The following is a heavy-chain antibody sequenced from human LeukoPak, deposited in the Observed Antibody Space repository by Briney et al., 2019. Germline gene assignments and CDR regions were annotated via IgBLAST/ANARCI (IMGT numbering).Heavy chain of an antibody. CDR1: GFTFSSYA. J-gene: IGHJ1*01. V-gene: IGHV3-23*01. CDR2: TSVSGGST. CDR3: AKDPSPSASLGYFQD. D-gene: IGHD1-26*01. Sequence: PGGSLRLSCAASGFTFSSYAMSWVRQAPGKGLHWVSATSVSGGSTYYAACVKGRFTISRDHSRNTLYLQMNSLRAEHPAVYYCAKDPSPSASLGYFQDWGQGTLVTVSS.